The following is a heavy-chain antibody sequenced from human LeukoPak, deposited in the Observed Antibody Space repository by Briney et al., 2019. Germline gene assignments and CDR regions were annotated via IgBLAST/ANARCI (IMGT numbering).Heavy chain of an antibody. V-gene: IGHV3-23*01. J-gene: IGHJ6*03. D-gene: IGHD3-3*01. CDR1: GFTFGNYA. Sequence: GGSLRLSCAASGFTFGNYAMSWVRQAPGKGLEWVSIISSSGGGTYYADSVEGRFTISRDNSKDTLYLQMNSLGAEDTAMYYCAKVLDYWNGYWRYYMDVWGKGTTVTVSS. CDR2: ISSSGGGT. CDR3: AKVLDYWNGYWRYYMDV.